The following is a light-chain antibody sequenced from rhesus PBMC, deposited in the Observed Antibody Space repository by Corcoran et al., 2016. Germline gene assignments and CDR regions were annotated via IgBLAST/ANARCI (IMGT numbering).Light chain of an antibody. V-gene: IGLV2-32*01. Sequence: QAALTQPRSVSGSPGQSVTISCTGTSSDIGGSNYVSWYQQHPGTAPKLMIYEVSLRPSGVSDRFSGSKSGNKASLTISGLLAEDEADYYCCSYADTYTYIFGVGTRLTVL. CDR3: CSYADTYTYI. CDR1: SSDIGGSNY. CDR2: EVS. J-gene: IGLJ1*01.